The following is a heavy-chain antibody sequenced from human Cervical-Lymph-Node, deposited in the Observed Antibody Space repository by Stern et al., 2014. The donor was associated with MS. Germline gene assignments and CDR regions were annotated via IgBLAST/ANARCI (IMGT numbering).Heavy chain of an antibody. V-gene: IGHV2-26*01. Sequence: QVTLRESGPVLVKPTETLTLTCTVSGFSLSNARMGVSWIRQPPGKALEWLAHNFLNDEKSYSTSLKSRLSISKDTSKSQVVLTMTNMDPVDTATYYCARMVLSSSWFLVPYYFAYWGQGTLVPVSS. CDR3: ARMVLSSSWFLVPYYFAY. J-gene: IGHJ4*02. CDR2: NFLNDEK. CDR1: GFSLSNARMG. D-gene: IGHD6-13*01.